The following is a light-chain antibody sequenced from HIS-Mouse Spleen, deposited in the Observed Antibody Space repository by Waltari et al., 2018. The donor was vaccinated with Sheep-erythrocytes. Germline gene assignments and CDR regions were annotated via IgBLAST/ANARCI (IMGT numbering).Light chain of an antibody. CDR3: QQSYSTPPT. CDR2: AAS. Sequence: DIQMTQSPSSLSASVGDRVTLTCRASQCISIYLNCYQHNTGKAPKLLIYAASSLQSGVPSRFSGSGSGTDFTLTISSLQPEDFATYYCQQSYSTPPTFGGGTKVEIK. J-gene: IGKJ4*01. V-gene: IGKV1-39*01. CDR1: QCISIY.